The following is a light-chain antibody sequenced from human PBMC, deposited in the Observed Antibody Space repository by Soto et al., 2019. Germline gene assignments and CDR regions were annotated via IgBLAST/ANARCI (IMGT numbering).Light chain of an antibody. CDR1: SSDVGDFDC. V-gene: IGLV2-14*01. Sequence: QSVLTQPASVSGSPGQSITISCTGTSSDVGDFDCVSWYQQHPGKAPKLMIYEVSDRPSGVSNRFSGSKSGDTASLTISGLQAEDEADYYCCSYAGSYTFVVFGGGTQLTVL. CDR2: EVS. J-gene: IGLJ2*01. CDR3: CSYAGSYTFVV.